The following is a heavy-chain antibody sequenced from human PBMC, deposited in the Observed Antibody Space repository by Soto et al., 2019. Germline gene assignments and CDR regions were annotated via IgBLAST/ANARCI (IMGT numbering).Heavy chain of an antibody. V-gene: IGHV3-9*01. Sequence: EVQLVESGGRLVQPGKSLRLSCAASGFTFDDYAMHWVRQVPGQGLEWVSGISANGGSIRYGDSVKGRFTITRDNAKNSLFLQMNSLSAEDTALYYCAKSGEPGVVAATSFDYWGQGTLVTVSS. D-gene: IGHD2-15*01. J-gene: IGHJ4*02. CDR2: ISANGGSI. CDR3: AKSGEPGVVAATSFDY. CDR1: GFTFDDYA.